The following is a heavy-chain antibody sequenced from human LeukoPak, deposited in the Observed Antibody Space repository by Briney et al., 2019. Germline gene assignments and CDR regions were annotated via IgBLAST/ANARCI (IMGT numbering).Heavy chain of an antibody. D-gene: IGHD5-18*01. CDR2: SSSSSSYI. CDR3: ARVPWIQKGYYMDV. CDR1: GFTFSSYA. V-gene: IGHV3-21*01. Sequence: PGRSLRLSCAASGFTFSSYAMHWVRQAPGKGLEWVSYSSSSSSYIYYADTVRGRFTISRDNAKNSLYLQMNSLRAEDTAVYYCARVPWIQKGYYMDVWGKGTTVTVSS. J-gene: IGHJ6*03.